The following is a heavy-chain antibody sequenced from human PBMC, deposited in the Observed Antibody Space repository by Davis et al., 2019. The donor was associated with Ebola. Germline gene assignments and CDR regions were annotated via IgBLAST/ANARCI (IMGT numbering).Heavy chain of an antibody. J-gene: IGHJ4*02. CDR3: ARVGYSSSLYFFEY. V-gene: IGHV1-3*01. CDR1: GYTFTTYA. D-gene: IGHD6-13*01. CDR2: INAGNGNT. Sequence: ASVKVSCKAPGYTFTTYAMHWVRQAPGQRLEWMGWINAGNGNTKYSQKFQGRVTITRDTSASTAYMELSSLRSEDTAVFYCARVGYSSSLYFFEYWGQGTLVTVSS.